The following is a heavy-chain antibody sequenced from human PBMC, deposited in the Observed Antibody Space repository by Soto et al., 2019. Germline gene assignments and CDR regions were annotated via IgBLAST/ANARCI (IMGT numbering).Heavy chain of an antibody. D-gene: IGHD2-2*01. CDR3: ASDLIDIVVVPAAIRRENWFDP. Sequence: PGGSLRLSCAASGFTFSDYYMSWIRQAPGKGLEWVSYISSSGSTIYYADSVKGRFTISRDNAKNSLYLQMNSLRAEDTAVYYCASDLIDIVVVPAAIRRENWFDPWGQGTLVTVSS. J-gene: IGHJ5*02. CDR2: ISSSGSTI. V-gene: IGHV3-11*01. CDR1: GFTFSDYY.